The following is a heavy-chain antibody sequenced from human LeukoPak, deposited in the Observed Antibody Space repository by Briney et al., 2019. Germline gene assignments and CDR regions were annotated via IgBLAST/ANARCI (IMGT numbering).Heavy chain of an antibody. CDR3: AKEGGSYYYYGMDV. Sequence: PGGSLRLSCAASGFTFSTYALHWVRQTPGKGLEWVTVISYDGSNKYYADSVKGRFTISRDNSKNTLYLQMNSLRTEDTAMYYCAKEGGSYYYYGMDVWGQGTTVTVSS. CDR1: GFTFSTYA. CDR2: ISYDGSNK. J-gene: IGHJ6*02. D-gene: IGHD1-26*01. V-gene: IGHV3-30-3*01.